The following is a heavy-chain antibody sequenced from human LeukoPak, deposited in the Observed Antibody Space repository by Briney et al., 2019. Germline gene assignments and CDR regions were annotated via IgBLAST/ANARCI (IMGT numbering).Heavy chain of an antibody. D-gene: IGHD3-3*01. CDR3: ARGDYDFWSGYIDY. CDR2: MNPNSGNT. V-gene: IGHV1-8*01. CDR1: GYTFTSYD. J-gene: IGHJ4*02. Sequence: ASVKLSCKASGYTFTSYDINWVRQATGQGLEWRGWMNPNSGNTGYAQKYQGRVTMTRNTSISTAYMELSSLRSEDTAVYYCARGDYDFWSGYIDYWGQGTLVTVSS.